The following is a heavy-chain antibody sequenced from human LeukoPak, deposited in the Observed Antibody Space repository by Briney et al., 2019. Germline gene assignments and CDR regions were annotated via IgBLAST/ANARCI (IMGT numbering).Heavy chain of an antibody. J-gene: IGHJ4*02. CDR3: ARDRGYCSGGSCYQPDY. CDR1: GGSISSYY. CDR2: IYYSGST. V-gene: IGHV4-31*11. D-gene: IGHD2-15*01. Sequence: SETLSLTCAVSGGSISSYYWSWIRQHPGKGLEWIGYIYYSGSTYYNPSLKSRVTISVDTSKNQFSLKLSSVTAADTAVYYCARDRGYCSGGSCYQPDYWGQGTLVTVSS.